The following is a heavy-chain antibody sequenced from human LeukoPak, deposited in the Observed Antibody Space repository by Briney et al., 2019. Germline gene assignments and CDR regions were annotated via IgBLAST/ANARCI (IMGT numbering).Heavy chain of an antibody. CDR3: AKDTKLAVAGTLDY. Sequence: GGSLRLSCAASGFTFSSYSMNWVRQAPGKGLEWVSSISSSSSYISYADSVKGRFTISRDNAKNSLYLQMNSLRAEDTALYYCAKDTKLAVAGTLDYWGQGTLVTVSS. J-gene: IGHJ4*02. CDR2: ISSSSSYI. D-gene: IGHD6-19*01. V-gene: IGHV3-21*04. CDR1: GFTFSSYS.